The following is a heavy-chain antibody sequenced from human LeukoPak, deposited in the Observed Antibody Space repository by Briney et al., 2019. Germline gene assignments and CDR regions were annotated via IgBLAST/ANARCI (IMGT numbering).Heavy chain of an antibody. V-gene: IGHV1-24*01. CDR3: ARGPIVVVPAARYWYFDL. CDR1: GYTLTELS. D-gene: IGHD2-2*01. CDR2: FDPEDGKT. Sequence: ASVKVSCKVSGYTLTELSMFWVRQAPGKGLEWMGSFDPEDGKTVYAQKFQGRVTMTRNTSISTAYMELGSLRSEDTAVCYCARGPIVVVPAARYWYFDLWGRGTLVTVSS. J-gene: IGHJ2*01.